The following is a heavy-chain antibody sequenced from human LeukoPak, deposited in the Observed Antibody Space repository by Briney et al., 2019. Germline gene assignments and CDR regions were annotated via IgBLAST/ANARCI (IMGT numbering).Heavy chain of an antibody. J-gene: IGHJ4*02. V-gene: IGHV3-23*01. CDR3: AKDRPSSSWYNVEIRSYFDC. D-gene: IGHD6-13*01. CDR2: ISGSGGNT. CDR1: GFTFGSYA. Sequence: GGSLRLSCAASGFTFGSYAMSCVRQPPGKGLGWLSAISGSGGNTYYAASVKGRSTISRDNSKNTLYLQINSLRAEEPAVYFCAKDRPSSSWYNVEIRSYFDCWGQGTLVTLPS.